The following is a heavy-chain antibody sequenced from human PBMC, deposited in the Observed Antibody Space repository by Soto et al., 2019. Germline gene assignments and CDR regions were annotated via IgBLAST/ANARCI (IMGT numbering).Heavy chain of an antibody. CDR1: GYTFTDYC. J-gene: IGHJ6*02. Sequence: ISCGGAGYTFTDYCIGWVGQMTGEGLEWMGIIYPGDSDTRYSPSFQGHVTITVDKSTSTAYLQWNTLKASDTAMYYCSRHISNIRYYYYATDFWGQGTSVTGS. D-gene: IGHD4-4*01. CDR3: SRHISNIRYYYYATDF. V-gene: IGHV5-51*01. CDR2: IYPGDSDT.